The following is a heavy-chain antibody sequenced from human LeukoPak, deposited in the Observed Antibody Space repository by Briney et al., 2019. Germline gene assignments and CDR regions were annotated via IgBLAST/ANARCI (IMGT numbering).Heavy chain of an antibody. Sequence: PSETLSLTCAVSGGSVSNNNWWTWVRQPPGKGLEWVGEIFHSGSTNYNPSLKSRVTISVDKSKNQFSLRLSSVTAADTAVYYCARAVGASEEKKTWGQGILVTVPS. V-gene: IGHV4-4*02. J-gene: IGHJ5*02. D-gene: IGHD1-26*01. CDR3: ARAVGASEEKKT. CDR2: IFHSGST. CDR1: GGSVSNNNW.